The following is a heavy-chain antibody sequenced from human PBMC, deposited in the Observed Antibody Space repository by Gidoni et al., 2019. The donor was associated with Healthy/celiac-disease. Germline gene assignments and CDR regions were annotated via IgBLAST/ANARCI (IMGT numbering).Heavy chain of an antibody. D-gene: IGHD1-1*01. V-gene: IGHV4-39*01. CDR1: GGSISSSSYY. CDR2: IYYSGST. CDR3: ARHGELAPFDY. Sequence: QLQLQESGPGLVKPSETLSLTCTVSGGSISSSSYYWGWIRQPPGKGLEWIGSIYYSGSTYYNPSLKSRVTISVDTSKNQFSLKLSSVTAADTAVYYCARHGELAPFDYWGQGTLVTVSS. J-gene: IGHJ4*02.